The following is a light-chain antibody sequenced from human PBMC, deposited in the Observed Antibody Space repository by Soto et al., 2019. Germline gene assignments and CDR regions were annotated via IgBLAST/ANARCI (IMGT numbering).Light chain of an antibody. CDR3: QQYNSYLYT. CDR2: KAS. CDR1: QSISSW. Sequence: DIQMTQSPSTLSASVGDRVTITCRASQSISSWLAWYQQKPGKAPKLLIYKASSLESGVPSRFSGSGSETEFTLTISSLQPDDFATYYCQQYNSYLYTFGQGTKVDIK. V-gene: IGKV1-5*03. J-gene: IGKJ2*01.